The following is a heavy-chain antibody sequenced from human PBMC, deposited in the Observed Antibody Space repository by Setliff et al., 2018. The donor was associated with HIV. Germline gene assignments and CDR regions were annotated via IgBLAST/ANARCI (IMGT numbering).Heavy chain of an antibody. CDR2: IIPMVGFA. Sequence: GASVKVSCKASGDVFSYQTYSWVRQAPGQGLEWMGSIIPMVGFANYEGKFQGRVTIIADASTNTTYLDLTSLRSEDTALYFCARQAGRVGDHFDYWGQGTLVTVSS. V-gene: IGHV1-69*02. CDR3: ARQAGRVGDHFDY. D-gene: IGHD2-21*01. J-gene: IGHJ4*02. CDR1: GDVFSYQT.